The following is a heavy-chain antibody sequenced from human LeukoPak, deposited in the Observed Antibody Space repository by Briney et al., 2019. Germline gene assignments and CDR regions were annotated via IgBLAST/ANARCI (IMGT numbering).Heavy chain of an antibody. D-gene: IGHD5/OR15-5a*01. CDR3: ARDAVSTTTAGGIDY. V-gene: IGHV1-18*01. CDR1: GYTFTNYG. Sequence: GASVKVSCKASGYTFTNYGISWGRQAPGQGLEWMGWISAYSGYTHYAQKIQGRVTVTTEASTSTAYMELRSLTSYDPAVYYCARDAVSTTTAGGIDYWGQGTLVTVSS. CDR2: ISAYSGYT. J-gene: IGHJ4*02.